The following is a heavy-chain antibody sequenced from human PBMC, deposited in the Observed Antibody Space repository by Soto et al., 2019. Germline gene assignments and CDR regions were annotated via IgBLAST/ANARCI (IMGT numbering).Heavy chain of an antibody. V-gene: IGHV4-4*02. J-gene: IGHJ4*02. CDR1: GVSIGSNYY. D-gene: IGHD6-13*01. Sequence: QVLLQESGPGLVQPSGTLSLSCVVSGVSIGSNYYWGWVRQPPGKGLEWLGDMSHIGSVNYNPSLKSLVTRSMDKSQNQFSLKLHYVTASDTAVYYCARSLCWYAIDYWGQGTLVIVSS. CDR3: ARSLCWYAIDY. CDR2: MSHIGSV.